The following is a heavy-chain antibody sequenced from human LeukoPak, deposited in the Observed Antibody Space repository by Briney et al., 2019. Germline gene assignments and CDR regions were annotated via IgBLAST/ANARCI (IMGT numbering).Heavy chain of an antibody. Sequence: GGSLSLSCAASGFSFSSYGMHWVRQAPGKGLEWVAFIRYDGSNKYYADSVKGRFTISRDNSKNTLYLQMNSLRAEDTAVYYCARKGVVATYFDYWGQGTLVTVSS. CDR1: GFSFSSYG. D-gene: IGHD3-22*01. CDR3: ARKGVVATYFDY. V-gene: IGHV3-30*02. CDR2: IRYDGSNK. J-gene: IGHJ4*02.